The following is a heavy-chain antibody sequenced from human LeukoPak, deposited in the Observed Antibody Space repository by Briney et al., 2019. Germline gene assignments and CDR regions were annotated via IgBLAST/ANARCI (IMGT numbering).Heavy chain of an antibody. CDR3: AKGTGISGYLFDY. CDR1: GFTFSTYG. V-gene: IGHV3-23*01. Sequence: PGGSLRLSCAASGFTFSTYGMSWVRQAPGKGLDWVSAISGSGGSTYYADSVKGRFTISRDNSQNTLFLQMNSLRAEDTAVYYCAKGTGISGYLFDYWGQGTLVTVSS. D-gene: IGHD3-22*01. J-gene: IGHJ4*02. CDR2: ISGSGGST.